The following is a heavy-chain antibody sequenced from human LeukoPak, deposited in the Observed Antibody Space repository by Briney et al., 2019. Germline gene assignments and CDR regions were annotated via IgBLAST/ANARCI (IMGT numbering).Heavy chain of an antibody. J-gene: IGHJ4*01. CDR2: IHDGGTP. Sequence: TETLSLTCGISGDSINNHDWWSWVRQPPGKGLEWIAEIHDGGTPNYNPSLKSRVTISVDKFKTQFSLNLNSVTAADTAVYYCVANGYYCLDQWGHGTLVTVSP. CDR1: GDSINNHDW. V-gene: IGHV4/OR15-8*01. D-gene: IGHD5-18*01. CDR3: VANGYYCLDQ.